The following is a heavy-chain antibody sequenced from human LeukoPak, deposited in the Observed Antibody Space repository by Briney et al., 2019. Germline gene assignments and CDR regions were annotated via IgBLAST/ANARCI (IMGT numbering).Heavy chain of an antibody. CDR1: GISLSNYA. V-gene: IGHV3-23*01. CDR3: AERLNSFAFDI. Sequence: GGSLRLSCVVSGISLSNYAMSWVRQAPGKGLEWVSYISERGGTTTYADSVKGRFTISRDNAKNTLYLQMDSLRAEDTAVYYCAERLNSFAFDIRGQGTMVTVS. D-gene: IGHD2-21*01. J-gene: IGHJ3*02. CDR2: ISERGGTT.